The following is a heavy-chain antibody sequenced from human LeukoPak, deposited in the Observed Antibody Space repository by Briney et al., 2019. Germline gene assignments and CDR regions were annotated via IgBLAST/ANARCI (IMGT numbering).Heavy chain of an antibody. D-gene: IGHD1-26*01. J-gene: IGHJ4*02. CDR1: GGSISSRNFS. CDR3: ARSSGSYNVFEY. CDR2: FYYSGST. V-gene: IGHV4-39*01. Sequence: PSETLSLTCTVSGGSISSRNFSWGWIRQPPGKGLEWIGNFYYSGSTYYNPSLKRRATVSGDISKNQLSLKLSSVTAADTAVYFCARSSGSYNVFEYWGQGTLVIVSS.